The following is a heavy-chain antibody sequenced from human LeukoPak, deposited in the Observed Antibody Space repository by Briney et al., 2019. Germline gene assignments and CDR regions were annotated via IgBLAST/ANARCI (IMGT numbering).Heavy chain of an antibody. Sequence: ASVKVPCKASGGTFSSYAISWVRQAPGQGLEWMAWISAYNGNTDYAQKLQGRVTMTTDTSTSTAYMELRSLRSDDTAVYYCARARYLTGSRDDAFDIWGQGTVVTVSS. D-gene: IGHD1-26*01. CDR3: ARARYLTGSRDDAFDI. V-gene: IGHV1-18*01. J-gene: IGHJ3*02. CDR1: GGTFSSYA. CDR2: ISAYNGNT.